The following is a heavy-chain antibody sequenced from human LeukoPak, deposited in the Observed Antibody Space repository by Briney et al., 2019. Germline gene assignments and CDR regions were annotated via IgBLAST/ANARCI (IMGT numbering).Heavy chain of an antibody. V-gene: IGHV4-31*03. D-gene: IGHD5-12*01. Sequence: SETLSLTCTVSGGSISNANYYWSWIRQHPGKGLEWIGYIYYSGSTYYDPSLKSRVTISLDTSKNQFSLKLSSVTAADTAVYYCARGRGYSGSDLDYWGQGTLVTVSS. CDR1: GGSISNANYY. CDR3: ARGRGYSGSDLDY. J-gene: IGHJ4*02. CDR2: IYYSGST.